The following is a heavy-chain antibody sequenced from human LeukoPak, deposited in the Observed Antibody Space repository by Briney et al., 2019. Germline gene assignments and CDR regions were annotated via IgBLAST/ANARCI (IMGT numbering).Heavy chain of an antibody. CDR2: ISGSGGST. CDR1: GFSFPNYV. CDR3: AKSFGTQESSIWRLFDY. Sequence: GGSLRLSCADSGFSFPNYVMSWVRQAPGKGLEWVSTISGSGGSTYYADSVKGRFTISRDNSKNTLYLQMNSLRAEDTAVYYCAKSFGTQESSIWRLFDYWGQGTLVTVSS. J-gene: IGHJ4*02. V-gene: IGHV3-23*01. D-gene: IGHD1-1*01.